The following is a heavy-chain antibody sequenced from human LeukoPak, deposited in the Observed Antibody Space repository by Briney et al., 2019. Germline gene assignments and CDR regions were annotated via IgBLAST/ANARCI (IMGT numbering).Heavy chain of an antibody. V-gene: IGHV4-31*03. CDR2: IYYSGST. CDR1: GGSISSGGYY. CDR3: AGVVVAADYYYYGMDV. D-gene: IGHD2-15*01. J-gene: IGHJ6*02. Sequence: SETLSLTCTVSGGSISSGGYYWSWIRQHPGKGLEWIGYIYYSGSTYYNPSLKSRVTISVDTSKNQFSLKLSSVTAADTAVYYCAGVVVAADYYYYGMDVWGQGTTVTVSS.